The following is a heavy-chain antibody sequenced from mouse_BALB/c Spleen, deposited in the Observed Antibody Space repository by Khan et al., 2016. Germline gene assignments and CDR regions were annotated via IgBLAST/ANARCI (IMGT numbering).Heavy chain of an antibody. J-gene: IGHJ3*01. V-gene: IGHV14-3*02. D-gene: IGHD2-4*01. CDR1: GFNIKDTY. Sequence: VRLQQSGAELVKPGAPVKLSCTASGFNIKDTYMHWVKQRPEPGLEWIGRIDPANGNTKYDPKFQGKATITADPSSNTAYLQLSSLTSEDTAVYYCARSPYDYDVGFAYWGQGTLVTVSA. CDR3: ARSPYDYDVGFAY. CDR2: IDPANGNT.